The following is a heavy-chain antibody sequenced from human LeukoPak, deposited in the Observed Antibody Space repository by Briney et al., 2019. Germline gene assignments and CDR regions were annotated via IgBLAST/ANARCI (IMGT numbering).Heavy chain of an antibody. CDR2: ISSSSSYI. CDR3: ARSLGGAYDY. V-gene: IGHV3-21*01. J-gene: IGHJ4*02. CDR1: GFTFSSYS. Sequence: GGSLRLSCAASGFTFSSYSMNWVRQAPGKGLEWVSSISSSSSYIYYADSVKGRFTISRDNAKNTLYLQMDSLRAEDTAVYYCARSLGGAYDYWGQGTLVTVSS. D-gene: IGHD1-26*01.